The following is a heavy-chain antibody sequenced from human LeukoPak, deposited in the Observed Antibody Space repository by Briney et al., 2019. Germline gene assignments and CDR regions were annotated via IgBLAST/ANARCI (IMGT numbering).Heavy chain of an antibody. D-gene: IGHD4-17*01. V-gene: IGHV3-7*03. J-gene: IGHJ4*02. Sequence: GGSLRLSCAASGFTFSSSSMNWVRQAPGKGLEWVANIKQDGSERYYVDSVEGRFTISRDNAKNSLYLQMNSLRAEDTAVYYCARDYSDYGDYFDYWGQGTLVTVSS. CDR1: GFTFSSSS. CDR3: ARDYSDYGDYFDY. CDR2: IKQDGSER.